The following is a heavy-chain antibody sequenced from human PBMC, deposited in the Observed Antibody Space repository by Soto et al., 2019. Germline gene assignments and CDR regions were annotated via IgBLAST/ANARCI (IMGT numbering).Heavy chain of an antibody. Sequence: EVQLVESGGGLVKPGGSLRLSCAASGFTFSSYSMNWVRQAPGKGLEWVSSISSSSSYIYYADSVKGRFTISRDSAKNSLYLQMNSLRAEDTAVYYCARGRDGYKLFDYWGQGTLVTVSS. D-gene: IGHD5-12*01. CDR2: ISSSSSYI. J-gene: IGHJ4*02. CDR3: ARGRDGYKLFDY. CDR1: GFTFSSYS. V-gene: IGHV3-21*01.